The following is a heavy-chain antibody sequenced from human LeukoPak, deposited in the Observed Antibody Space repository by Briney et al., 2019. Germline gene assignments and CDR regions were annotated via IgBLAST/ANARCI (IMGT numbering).Heavy chain of an antibody. Sequence: ASVKVSCKASGYSFTNCGISWVRQAPGQGLEWMGWISGFNGNANFAPKLQDRVTSTTDASTSTAYMELRSLRSDDTAVYYCARDERSAAAGSAYYLDSWGQGTLVTVSS. V-gene: IGHV1-18*01. D-gene: IGHD6-13*01. CDR2: ISGFNGNA. J-gene: IGHJ4*02. CDR3: ARDERSAAAGSAYYLDS. CDR1: GYSFTNCG.